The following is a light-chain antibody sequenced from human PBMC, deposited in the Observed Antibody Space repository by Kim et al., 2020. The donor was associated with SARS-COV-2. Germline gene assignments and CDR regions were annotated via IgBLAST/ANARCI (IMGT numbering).Light chain of an antibody. CDR3: QVWDSSSDHRVV. J-gene: IGLJ2*01. V-gene: IGLV3-21*04. Sequence: SYELTQPPSVSVAPGGTARITCGGNSIGSKSVHWYQQMPGQAPVLVISYDSDRPSGIPERFSGSNSGNTATLTISRVEAGDEADYYCQVWDSSSDHRVVFGGGTQLTVL. CDR2: YDS. CDR1: SIGSKS.